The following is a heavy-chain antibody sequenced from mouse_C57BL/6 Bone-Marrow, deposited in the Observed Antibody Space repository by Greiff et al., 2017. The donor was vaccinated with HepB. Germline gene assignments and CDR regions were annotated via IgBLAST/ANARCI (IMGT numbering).Heavy chain of an antibody. J-gene: IGHJ1*03. D-gene: IGHD2-4*01. V-gene: IGHV1-69*01. CDR1: GYTFTSYW. CDR3: ASRIYYDDDEGYFDF. CDR2: IDPSDSYT. Sequence: QVQLQQPGAELVMPGASVKLSCKASGYTFTSYWMHWVKQRPGQGLEWIGEIDPSDSYTNYNQKFKGKSTLTVDKSSSTAYMQLSSLTSEDSAVYYCASRIYYDDDEGYFDFWGTGTTVTVSS.